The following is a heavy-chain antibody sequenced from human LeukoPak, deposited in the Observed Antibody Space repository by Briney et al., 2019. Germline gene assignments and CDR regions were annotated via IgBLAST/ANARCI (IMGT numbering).Heavy chain of an antibody. Sequence: TSETLSLTCTVSGGSISSYYWSWIRQPPGKGLEWIGYIYYSGSTNYNPSLKSRVTISVDTSKNQFSLKLSSVTAADTAVYYCARVRRLGYNYFDYWGQGTLVTVSS. V-gene: IGHV4-59*01. D-gene: IGHD5-18*01. CDR3: ARVRRLGYNYFDY. J-gene: IGHJ4*02. CDR1: GGSISSYY. CDR2: IYYSGST.